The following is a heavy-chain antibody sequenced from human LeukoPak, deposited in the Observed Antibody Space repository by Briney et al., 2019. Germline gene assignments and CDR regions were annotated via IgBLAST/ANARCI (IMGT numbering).Heavy chain of an antibody. CDR3: ARVALSARPNDY. Sequence: GGSLRLSCTASGFTFSDYYMSWIRQAPGKGLEWVSYISNSDSYTNYADSVKGRFTISRDNAKNSLYLQMNSLRAEDTAVYYCARVALSARPNDYWGQGTLVTVSS. CDR1: GFTFSDYY. J-gene: IGHJ4*02. V-gene: IGHV3-11*05. CDR2: ISNSDSYT.